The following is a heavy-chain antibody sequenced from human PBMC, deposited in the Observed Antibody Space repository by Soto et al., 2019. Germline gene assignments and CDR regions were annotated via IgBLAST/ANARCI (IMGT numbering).Heavy chain of an antibody. J-gene: IGHJ4*02. Sequence: GGSLRLCWAASGFTFSRYVMHGVRQAPGKGLEWVAVISYDGSNKYYADSVKGRFTISRDNSKNTLYLQMNSLRAEDTAVYYCAKNGDYGSSGYYYCFDYCGQGTLVTVSS. V-gene: IGHV3-30*18. CDR2: ISYDGSNK. D-gene: IGHD3-22*01. CDR3: AKNGDYGSSGYYYCFDY. CDR1: GFTFSRYV.